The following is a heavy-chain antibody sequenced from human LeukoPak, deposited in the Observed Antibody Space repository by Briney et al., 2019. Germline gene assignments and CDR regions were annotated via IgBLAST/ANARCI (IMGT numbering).Heavy chain of an antibody. V-gene: IGHV1-2*06. J-gene: IGHJ4*02. D-gene: IGHD2-15*01. CDR1: RYTSTGYY. CDR2: INPNSGGT. Sequence: SAKASCKASRYTSTGYYMHCGRQAPRQRLEWMGRINPNSGGTNYAQKSQGRVTMTRDTPISTAYRELSRLPSDAPAVYYFARGPGPYGGSGEFDYWGQGTLVTVSS. CDR3: ARGPGPYGGSGEFDY.